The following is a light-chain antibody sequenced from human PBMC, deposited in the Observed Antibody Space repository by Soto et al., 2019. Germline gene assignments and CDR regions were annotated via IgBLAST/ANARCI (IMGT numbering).Light chain of an antibody. CDR3: QQYNSYRT. Sequence: DIQMTQSPSTLSASLGDIVTITCRASQSISSWLAWYQQKPGKAPKLLIYDASSLESGVPSRFSGSGSGTEFTLTISSLQPDDFATYYCQQYNSYRTFGQGTKV. V-gene: IGKV1-5*01. CDR1: QSISSW. J-gene: IGKJ1*01. CDR2: DAS.